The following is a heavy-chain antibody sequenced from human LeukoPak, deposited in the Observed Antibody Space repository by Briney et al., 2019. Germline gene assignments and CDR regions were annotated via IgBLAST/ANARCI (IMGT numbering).Heavy chain of an antibody. J-gene: IGHJ4*02. CDR2: INHSGST. CDR1: GGSFSGYY. D-gene: IGHD1-1*01. Sequence: KPSETLSLTCAVYGGSFSGYYWSWIRQPPGKGLEWIGEINHSGSTNYNPSLKSRVTISVDTSKNQFSLKLSSVTAADTAVYYCARGGMERPFDYWGQGTLVTVSS. V-gene: IGHV4-34*01. CDR3: ARGGMERPFDY.